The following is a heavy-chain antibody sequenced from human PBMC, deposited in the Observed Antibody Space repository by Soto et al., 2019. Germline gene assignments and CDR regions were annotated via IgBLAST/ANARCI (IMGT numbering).Heavy chain of an antibody. D-gene: IGHD2-21*02. Sequence: QVQLVQSGAEEKKPGASVKVSCKASGYTFTSYAMHWVRQAPGQRLEWMGWINAGNGNTKYSQKFQGRVTITRDTSASTAYTERRSLRSEETAVEYGARSMVVVTALDYWGQGTLVTVSS. CDR1: GYTFTSYA. CDR3: ARSMVVVTALDY. J-gene: IGHJ4*02. CDR2: INAGNGNT. V-gene: IGHV1-3*05.